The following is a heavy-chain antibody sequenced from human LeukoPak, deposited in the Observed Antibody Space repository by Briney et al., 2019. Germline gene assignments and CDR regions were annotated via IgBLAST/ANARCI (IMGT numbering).Heavy chain of an antibody. CDR3: ARDFGVGKNWFDP. V-gene: IGHV4-39*07. CDR1: GVSISSSNSY. CDR2: IYHSGST. D-gene: IGHD3-3*01. J-gene: IGHJ5*02. Sequence: PSETLSLTCTVSGVSISSSNSYWGWIRQPPGKGLEWIGSIYHSGSTYYNPSLKSRVTISVDTSKNQSSLKLSSVTAADTAVYYCARDFGVGKNWFDPWGQGTLVTVSS.